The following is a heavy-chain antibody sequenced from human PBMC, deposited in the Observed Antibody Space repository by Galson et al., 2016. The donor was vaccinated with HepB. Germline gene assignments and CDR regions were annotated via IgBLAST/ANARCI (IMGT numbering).Heavy chain of an antibody. V-gene: IGHV3-23*01. CDR2: ISPGRPNT. D-gene: IGHD3-16*01. CDR3: AVWLQVHFDH. J-gene: IGHJ4*02. Sequence: SLRLSCASSGFVFRSSAMGWLCQVPGKGLEWVSTISPGRPNTHYADSVNGRFTISRDDAKDTVYLEMSSLRDEDTAIYYCAVWLQVHFDHWGQGTRVTVS. CDR1: GFVFRSSA.